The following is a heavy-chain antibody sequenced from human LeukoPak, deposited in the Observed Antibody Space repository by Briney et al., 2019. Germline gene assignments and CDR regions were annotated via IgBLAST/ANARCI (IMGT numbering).Heavy chain of an antibody. CDR3: ARDLVEYYYGSGSYSGLVY. V-gene: IGHV1-69*06. CDR2: IIPIFGTA. J-gene: IGHJ4*02. D-gene: IGHD3-10*01. Sequence: SVKVSCKASGGTFSSYAISWVRQAPGQGLEWMGGIIPIFGTANYAQKFQGRVTITADKSTSTAYMELSSLRPEDTAVYYCARDLVEYYYGSGSYSGLVYWGQGTLVTVSS. CDR1: GGTFSSYA.